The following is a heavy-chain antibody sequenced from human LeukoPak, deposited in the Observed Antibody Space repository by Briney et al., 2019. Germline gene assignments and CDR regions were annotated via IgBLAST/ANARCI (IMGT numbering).Heavy chain of an antibody. CDR2: INHSGST. V-gene: IGHV4-34*01. D-gene: IGHD2-15*01. CDR3: ARVPLLLPFDY. CDR1: GGSFSSYY. Sequence: SETLSLTRAVYGGSFSSYYWSWIRQPPGKGLEWIGEINHSGSTNYNPSLKSRVTISVDTSKNQFSLKLSSVTAADTAVYYCARVPLLLPFDYWGQGTLVTVSS. J-gene: IGHJ4*02.